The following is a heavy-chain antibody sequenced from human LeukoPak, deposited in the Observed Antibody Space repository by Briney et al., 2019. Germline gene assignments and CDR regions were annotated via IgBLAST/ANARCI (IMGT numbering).Heavy chain of an antibody. D-gene: IGHD2-2*01. CDR1: GFTVSSNY. CDR2: IYSDDNT. Sequence: GGSLRLSCAATGFTVSSNYMNWVRQAPGKGLGWVSLIYSDDNTRYADSVKGRFTISRDNSKNTLYLQMNSLRPDDTAVYYCARSGRGSSTDYLDYWGQGTLVTVSS. J-gene: IGHJ4*02. CDR3: ARSGRGSSTDYLDY. V-gene: IGHV3-53*05.